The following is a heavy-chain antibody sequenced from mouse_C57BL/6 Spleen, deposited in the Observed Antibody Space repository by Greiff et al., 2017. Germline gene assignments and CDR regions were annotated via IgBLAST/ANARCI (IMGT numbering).Heavy chain of an antibody. J-gene: IGHJ3*01. CDR2: INPYNGDT. CDR1: GYSFTGYF. Sequence: EVQLQQSGPELVKPGDSVKISCKASGYSFTGYFMNWVMQSHGKSLEWIGRINPYNGDTFYNQKFKGKATLTVDKSSSTAHMELRSLTSEDSAVYYCARAYYGSTPRFAYWGQGTLVTVSA. V-gene: IGHV1-20*01. CDR3: ARAYYGSTPRFAY. D-gene: IGHD1-1*01.